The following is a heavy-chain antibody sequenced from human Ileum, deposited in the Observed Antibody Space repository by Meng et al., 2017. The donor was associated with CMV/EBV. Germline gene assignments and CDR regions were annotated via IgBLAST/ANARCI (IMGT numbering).Heavy chain of an antibody. D-gene: IGHD3-22*01. V-gene: IGHV3-23*03. CDR3: ARAGGYDSSGYTYYFDF. CDR1: GFSFSSCA. J-gene: IGHJ4*02. Sequence: GESLKISCAASGFSFSSCAMSWVRQAPGKGLEWVSVIYSGGRSTYYADSVKGRFSISRDNAKTSLYLQMNSLRAEDTALYHCARAGGYDSSGYTYYFDFWGQGTLVTVSS. CDR2: IYSGGRST.